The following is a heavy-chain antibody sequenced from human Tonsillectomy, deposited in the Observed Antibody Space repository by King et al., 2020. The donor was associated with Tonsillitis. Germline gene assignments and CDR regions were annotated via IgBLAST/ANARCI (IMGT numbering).Heavy chain of an antibody. Sequence: QLQESGPGLVKPSETLSLTCTVSGGSISSFYWNWIRQPPGKGLEWIAFIHYTGSTNYNPSLKSRVTTSVDTSKNQFSLKLSSVTAADTAVYYCARAKSGSYWAFDIWDQGTMVTVSS. CDR1: GGSISSFY. J-gene: IGHJ3*02. CDR3: ARAKSGSYWAFDI. CDR2: IHYTGST. V-gene: IGHV4-59*01. D-gene: IGHD1-26*01.